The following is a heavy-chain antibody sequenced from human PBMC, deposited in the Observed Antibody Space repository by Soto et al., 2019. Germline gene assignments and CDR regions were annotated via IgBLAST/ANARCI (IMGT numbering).Heavy chain of an antibody. Sequence: QVQLVQSGAEVKKPGASVKVSCKASGYTFTGYYMHWVRQAPGQGLEWMGWINPNSGGTNYAQKFQGWVTMTRDTSTSTAYMELSRLRSDDTAVYYCARDGDIVVVPAARRGYYGMDVWGQGTTVTVSS. CDR2: INPNSGGT. J-gene: IGHJ6*02. CDR1: GYTFTGYY. V-gene: IGHV1-2*04. CDR3: ARDGDIVVVPAARRGYYGMDV. D-gene: IGHD2-2*01.